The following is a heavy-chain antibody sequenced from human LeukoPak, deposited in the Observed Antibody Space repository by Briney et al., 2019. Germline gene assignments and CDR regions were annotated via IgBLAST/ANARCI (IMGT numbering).Heavy chain of an antibody. J-gene: IGHJ6*02. D-gene: IGHD3-10*01. V-gene: IGHV4-59*01. Sequence: SETLSLTCTVSVGSISSYYCSWIRQPPGKGLEWIGYIYYSGSTNYNPSLKSRVTISVDTSKNQFSLKLSSVTAADTAVYYCAREGRITMVRGVIGYGMDVWGQGTTVTVSS. CDR2: IYYSGST. CDR3: AREGRITMVRGVIGYGMDV. CDR1: VGSISSYY.